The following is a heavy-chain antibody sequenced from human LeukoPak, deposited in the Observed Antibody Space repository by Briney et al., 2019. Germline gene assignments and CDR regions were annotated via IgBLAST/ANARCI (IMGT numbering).Heavy chain of an antibody. CDR2: ISHSGST. CDR1: GGSFSGYY. Sequence: PSETLSLTCAVYGGSFSGYYWSWIRQPPGKGLEWIGEISHSGSTNYNPSLKSRVTISVDTSKNQFSLKLSSVTAADTAVYYCARTYSNYVSLNWFDPWGQGTLVTVSS. V-gene: IGHV4-34*01. J-gene: IGHJ5*02. CDR3: ARTYSNYVSLNWFDP. D-gene: IGHD4-11*01.